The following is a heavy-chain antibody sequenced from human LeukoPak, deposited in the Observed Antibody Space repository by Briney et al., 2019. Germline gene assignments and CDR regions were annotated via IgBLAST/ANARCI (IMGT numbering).Heavy chain of an antibody. Sequence: GGSLRLPCAASGFTFSSYSMNWVRQAPGKGLEWVSSISSSSSYIYYADSVKGRFTISRDNAKNSLYLQMNSLRAEDTAVYYCARVPMIVKAYYFDYWGQGTLVTVSS. CDR2: ISSSSSYI. CDR3: ARVPMIVKAYYFDY. CDR1: GFTFSSYS. D-gene: IGHD3-22*01. J-gene: IGHJ4*02. V-gene: IGHV3-21*01.